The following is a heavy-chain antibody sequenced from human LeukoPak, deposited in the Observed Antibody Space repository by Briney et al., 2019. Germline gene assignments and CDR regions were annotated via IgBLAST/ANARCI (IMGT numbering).Heavy chain of an antibody. J-gene: IGHJ3*02. V-gene: IGHV4-59*01. D-gene: IGHD6-13*01. CDR2: IYYSGTTNQNPSL. CDR1: GDSLSSYH. CDR3: ARETAAAGNDAFDI. Sequence: PSETLSLTCTVSGDSLSSYHWNWIRQPPGKGLEWIGYIYYSGTTNQNPSLNYNPSLKSRVTISVDTSKNQFSLKLSSVTAADTAVYYCARETAAAGNDAFDIWGQGTMVTVSS.